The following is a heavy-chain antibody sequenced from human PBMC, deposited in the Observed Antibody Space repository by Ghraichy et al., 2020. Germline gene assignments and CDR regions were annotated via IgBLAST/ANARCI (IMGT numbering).Heavy chain of an antibody. D-gene: IGHD2-2*01. V-gene: IGHV3-23*01. CDR3: TKLVCSSTRGHGGFDY. Sequence: LSLTCAGSGFTFSSYAMSWVRQAPGKGLEWVSAISGSGGSTYYADSVKGRFTISRDNSKNTLYLQMNSLRAEDTAVYYCTKLVCSSTRGHGGFDYWGQGTLVTVSS. J-gene: IGHJ4*02. CDR1: GFTFSSYA. CDR2: ISGSGGST.